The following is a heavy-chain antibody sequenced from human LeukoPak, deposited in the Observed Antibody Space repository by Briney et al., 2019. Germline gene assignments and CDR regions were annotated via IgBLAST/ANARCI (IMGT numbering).Heavy chain of an antibody. CDR1: GGSISSSSYY. CDR2: IYYSGST. D-gene: IGHD3-22*01. J-gene: IGHJ4*02. CDR3: ARLRHYYDSSGYSSIFDY. Sequence: SETLSLTCTVSGGSISSSSYYWGWIRQPPGKGLEWIGSIYYSGSTYYNPSPKSRVTISVDTSKNQFSLKLSSVTAADTAVYYCARLRHYYDSSGYSSIFDYWGQGTLVTVSS. V-gene: IGHV4-39*01.